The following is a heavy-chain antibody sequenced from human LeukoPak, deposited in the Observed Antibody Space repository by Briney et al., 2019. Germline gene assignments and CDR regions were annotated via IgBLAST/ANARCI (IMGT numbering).Heavy chain of an antibody. CDR1: GYTFTSYG. Sequence: ASVKVSCKASGYTFTSYGISWVRQAPGQGLEWMGWISAYNGNTNYAQKLQGRVTMTTDTSTSTAYMELRSLRSDDTAVYYCARVQHYDFWSDDPGGWFDPWGQGTLVTVSS. D-gene: IGHD3-3*01. CDR2: ISAYNGNT. CDR3: ARVQHYDFWSDDPGGWFDP. J-gene: IGHJ5*02. V-gene: IGHV1-18*01.